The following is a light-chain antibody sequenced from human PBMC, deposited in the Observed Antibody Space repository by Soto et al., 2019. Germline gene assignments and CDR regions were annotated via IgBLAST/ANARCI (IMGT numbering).Light chain of an antibody. CDR1: QSISSW. Sequence: DIPMTQSPSTLSASVGDRVTITCRASQSISSWLAWYQQKPGKAPKLLIYDASSLESGVPSRFRGSGSGTEFTLTISSLQPDDFATYYCQQYNSYSLFGPGTKVDIK. J-gene: IGKJ3*01. CDR3: QQYNSYSL. V-gene: IGKV1-5*01. CDR2: DAS.